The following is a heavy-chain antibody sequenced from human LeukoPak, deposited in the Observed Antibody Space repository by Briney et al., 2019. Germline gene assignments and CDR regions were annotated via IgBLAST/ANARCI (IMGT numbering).Heavy chain of an antibody. CDR3: ARRGYSDSSGYDY. D-gene: IGHD3-22*01. J-gene: IGHJ4*02. CDR1: GFTFKNYA. V-gene: IGHV3-21*01. CDR2: ISGDSSDI. Sequence: GGSLRLSCATSGFTFKNYAMNWVRQAPGKGLEWVSSISGDSSDIYYADSVMGRSTISRDNAKNSVYLQINILRAEDTAIYYCARRGYSDSSGYDYWGQGTLVTVSS.